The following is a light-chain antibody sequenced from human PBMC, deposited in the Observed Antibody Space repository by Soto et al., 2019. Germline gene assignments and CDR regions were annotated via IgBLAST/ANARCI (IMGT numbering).Light chain of an antibody. J-gene: IGKJ1*01. V-gene: IGKV1-39*01. Sequence: DIQMTQSPSSLPASVGDRVTITCRASQSISFFLNWYQQKPGKAPNLLMYHASTLQSGVPSRFSGSGSGTDFTLTISSLQPEDFATYHCQQSYTVPLTFGQGTKVEI. CDR3: QQSYTVPLT. CDR1: QSISFF. CDR2: HAS.